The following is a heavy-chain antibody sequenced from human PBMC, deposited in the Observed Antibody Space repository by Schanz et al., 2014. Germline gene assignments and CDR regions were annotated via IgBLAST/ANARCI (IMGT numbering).Heavy chain of an antibody. V-gene: IGHV3-23*01. CDR1: GFTFSNYA. CDR2: LSGSGAGT. J-gene: IGHJ5*02. Sequence: EVQLLESGGGLVQPGGSLRLSCAASGFTFSNYAMGWVRQTPGKGLEWVSTLSGSGAGTFYADSVKGRFTVSRDNSKNTVYLQMNSLRDEDTALYYCAKDLNRVATAPQSWGQGTLVTVSS. D-gene: IGHD5-12*01. CDR3: AKDLNRVATAPQS.